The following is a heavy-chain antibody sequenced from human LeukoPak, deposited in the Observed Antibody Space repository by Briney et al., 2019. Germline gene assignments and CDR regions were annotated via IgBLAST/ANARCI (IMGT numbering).Heavy chain of an antibody. J-gene: IGHJ4*02. D-gene: IGHD2-21*02. CDR3: ARAVTAIPSGGDY. CDR1: GFTFSSYS. Sequence: GGFLRLSCAASGFTFSSYSMNWVRQAPGKGLEWVSSISSSSSYIYYADSVKGGVTISRDNAKNSLYLQMNSLRAEDTSVYYCARAVTAIPSGGDYWGQGTLVTGSS. CDR2: ISSSSSYI. V-gene: IGHV3-21*01.